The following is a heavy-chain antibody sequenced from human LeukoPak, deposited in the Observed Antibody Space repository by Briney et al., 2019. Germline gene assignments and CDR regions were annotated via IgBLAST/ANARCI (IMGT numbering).Heavy chain of an antibody. D-gene: IGHD1-26*01. CDR3: ATVAGGTYHFDL. CDR1: GFTVNSHY. CDR2: IYDGGTT. Sequence: GGSLRLSCAASGFTVNSHYMSWVRQAPGKGLEWVSIIYDGGTTSCEDSVKGRFTISRDNSNNILYLQMSSLRAEDTAVYYCATVAGGTYHFDLWGQGALVTVSS. V-gene: IGHV3-53*01. J-gene: IGHJ4*02.